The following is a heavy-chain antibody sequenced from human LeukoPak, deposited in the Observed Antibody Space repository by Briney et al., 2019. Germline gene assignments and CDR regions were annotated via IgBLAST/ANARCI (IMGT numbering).Heavy chain of an antibody. J-gene: IGHJ3*02. CDR2: IYYSGST. CDR3: ARPKGYDGSGYYHIDAFDI. D-gene: IGHD3-22*01. CDR1: GGSISSYY. Sequence: SETLSLTCTVSGGSISSYYWSWIRQPPGKGLEWIGYIYYSGSTNYNPSLKSRVTISVDTSKNQFSLKLSSVTAADTAVYYCARPKGYDGSGYYHIDAFDIWGQGTMVTVSS. V-gene: IGHV4-59*08.